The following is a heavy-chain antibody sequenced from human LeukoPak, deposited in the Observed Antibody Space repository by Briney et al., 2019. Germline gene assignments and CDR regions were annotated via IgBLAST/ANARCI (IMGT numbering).Heavy chain of an antibody. CDR3: ARTYDFWSGTTDY. CDR2: ISSSSSYI. D-gene: IGHD3-3*01. Sequence: GGSLRLSCAASGFTFSSYSMNWVRQAPGKGLEWVSSISSSSSYIYYADSVKGRFTISRDNAKNSLCLQMNSLRAEDTAVYYCARTYDFWSGTTDYWGQGTLVTVSS. J-gene: IGHJ4*02. V-gene: IGHV3-21*01. CDR1: GFTFSSYS.